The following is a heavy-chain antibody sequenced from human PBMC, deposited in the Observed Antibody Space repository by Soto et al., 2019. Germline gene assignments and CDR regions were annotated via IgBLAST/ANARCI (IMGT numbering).Heavy chain of an antibody. V-gene: IGHV1-18*01. J-gene: IGHJ3*02. D-gene: IGHD3-10*01. Sequence: GASVKVSCKASGYTFTSYGISWGRQAPGQGLEWMGWISAYNGNTNYAQKLQGRVTMTTDTSTSTAYMELRSLRSDDTAVYYCARTQPQSVFGAFDIWGQGTMVTVSS. CDR2: ISAYNGNT. CDR3: ARTQPQSVFGAFDI. CDR1: GYTFTSYG.